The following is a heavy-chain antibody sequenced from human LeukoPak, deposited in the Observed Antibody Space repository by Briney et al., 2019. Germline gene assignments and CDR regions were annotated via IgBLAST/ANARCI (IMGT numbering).Heavy chain of an antibody. CDR2: INSDGSNT. V-gene: IGHV3-74*01. CDR1: GFTLSSYG. D-gene: IGHD2-2*01. CDR3: VRDVSVPAGDWRANWFDP. Sequence: GGSLRLSCAASGFTLSSYGMHWVRQAPGKGLVWVSRINSDGSNTVYADSVKGRFTISRDNAKNTVYLQMNSLRAEDTAVYYCVRDVSVPAGDWRANWFDPWGQGTLVTVSS. J-gene: IGHJ5*02.